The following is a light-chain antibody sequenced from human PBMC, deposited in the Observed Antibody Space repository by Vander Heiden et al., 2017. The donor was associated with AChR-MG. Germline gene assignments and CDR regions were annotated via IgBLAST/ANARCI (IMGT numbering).Light chain of an antibody. J-gene: IGLJ3*02. CDR3: AAWDDSLNGPV. Sequence: QSVLTQPPSPPGSPGHRVPIPFAGISFNVGSNTVNWYQQLPGAAPKLLVYSNNQRPSGVPDRFSGSKSGTSASLAISGLQSEDEADYYCAAWDDSLNGPVFGGGTKLTVL. CDR1: SFNVGSNT. V-gene: IGLV1-44*01. CDR2: SNN.